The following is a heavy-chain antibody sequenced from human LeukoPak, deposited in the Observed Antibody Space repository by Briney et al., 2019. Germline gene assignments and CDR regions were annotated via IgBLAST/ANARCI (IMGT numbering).Heavy chain of an antibody. CDR2: IYYSGST. J-gene: IGHJ4*02. CDR1: GGSISSYY. CDR3: ARHASGWFLDY. D-gene: IGHD6-19*01. Sequence: SETLSLTCTVSGGSISSYYWSWIRQPPGKGLEWIGYIYYSGSTNYNPSFKSRVTISVDTSKKQFSLKLSSVTAADPAVYYCARHASGWFLDYWGQGTLVTVSS. V-gene: IGHV4-59*08.